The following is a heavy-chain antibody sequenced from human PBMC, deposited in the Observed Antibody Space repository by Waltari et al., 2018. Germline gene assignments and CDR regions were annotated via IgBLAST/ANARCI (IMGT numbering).Heavy chain of an antibody. V-gene: IGHV1-2*04. CDR2: INPNSGGT. CDR3: ARGDMTYYYDSSGYYYFDY. J-gene: IGHJ4*02. D-gene: IGHD3-22*01. Sequence: QVQLVQSGAEVKKPGASVKVSCKASGYTFTGYSMHWVRQAPGQGLEWMGWINPNSGGTNYAQKFQGWVTMTRDTSISTAYMELSRLRSDDTAVYYCARGDMTYYYDSSGYYYFDYWGQGTLVTVSS. CDR1: GYTFTGYS.